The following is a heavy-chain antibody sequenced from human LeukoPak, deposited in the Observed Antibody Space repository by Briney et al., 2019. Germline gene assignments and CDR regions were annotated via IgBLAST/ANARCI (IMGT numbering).Heavy chain of an antibody. D-gene: IGHD5-12*01. CDR2: IIPILGIA. V-gene: IGHV1-69*04. CDR1: GGTFSSYA. J-gene: IGHJ5*02. Sequence: SVKVSCKACGGTFSSYAISWVRQAPGQGLEGMGRIIPILGIANYAQKFQGRVTITADKSTSTAYMELSSLRSEDTAVYYCARDGRGAATIGIWFDPWGQRTLVTVSS. CDR3: ARDGRGAATIGIWFDP.